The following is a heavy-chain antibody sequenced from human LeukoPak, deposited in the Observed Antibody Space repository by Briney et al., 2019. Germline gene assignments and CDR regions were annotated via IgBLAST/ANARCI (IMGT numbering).Heavy chain of an antibody. CDR3: ARVRPIVGSGWDDLDY. J-gene: IGHJ4*02. CDR2: INTNTGNP. CDR1: GYTFTSYA. D-gene: IGHD6-19*01. Sequence: ASVKVSCKASGYTFTSYAMNWVRRAPGQGLEWMGWINTNTGNPTYAQGFTGRFVFSLDTSVSTAYLQISSLKAEDTAVYYCARVRPIVGSGWDDLDYWGQGTLVTVSS. V-gene: IGHV7-4-1*02.